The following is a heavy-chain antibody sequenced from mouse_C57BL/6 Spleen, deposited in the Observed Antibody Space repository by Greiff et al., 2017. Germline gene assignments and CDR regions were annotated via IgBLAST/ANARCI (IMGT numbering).Heavy chain of an antibody. CDR3: ARGGYGSRPAFDV. V-gene: IGHV1-81*01. Sequence: VQLQQSGAELARPGASVKMSCKASGYTFTSYGISWVKQRTGQGLEWIGEIYPRSGNTYYNAKFKGKATLTADKSSSTVYMELRSLTSEDSAVYFCARGGYGSRPAFDVWGTGTTVTVSS. J-gene: IGHJ1*03. CDR2: IYPRSGNT. CDR1: GYTFTSYG. D-gene: IGHD1-1*01.